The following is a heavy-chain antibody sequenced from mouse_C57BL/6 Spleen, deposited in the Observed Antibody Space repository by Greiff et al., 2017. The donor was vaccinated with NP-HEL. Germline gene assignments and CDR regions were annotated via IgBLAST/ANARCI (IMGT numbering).Heavy chain of an antibody. CDR2: ISYDGSN. Sequence: EVQLQQSGPGLVKPSQSLSLTCSVTGYSITSGYYWNWIRQFPGNKLEWMGYISYDGSNNYNPSLKNRISITRDTSKNQFFLKLNSVTTEDTATYYCAREEILLRSYWYFDVWGTGTTVTVSS. D-gene: IGHD1-1*01. V-gene: IGHV3-6*01. CDR1: GYSITSGYY. J-gene: IGHJ1*03. CDR3: AREEILLRSYWYFDV.